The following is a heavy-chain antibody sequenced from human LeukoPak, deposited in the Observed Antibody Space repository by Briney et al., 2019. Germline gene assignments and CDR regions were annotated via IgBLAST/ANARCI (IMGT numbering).Heavy chain of an antibody. CDR1: GFTFSSYS. J-gene: IGHJ4*02. D-gene: IGHD2-2*01. CDR2: ISSSSSYI. V-gene: IGHV3-21*01. Sequence: KSGGSLRLSCAASGFTFSSYSMNWVRQAPGKGLEWVSSISSSSSYIYYADSVKGRFTISRDNAKNSLYLQMNSLRAEDTAVYYCARGPPAEPAAFRYFDYWGQGTLVTVSS. CDR3: ARGPPAEPAAFRYFDY.